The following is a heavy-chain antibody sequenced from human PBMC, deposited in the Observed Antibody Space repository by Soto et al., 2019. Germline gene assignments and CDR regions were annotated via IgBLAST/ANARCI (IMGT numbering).Heavy chain of an antibody. J-gene: IGHJ2*01. CDR1: GYTFTGYY. D-gene: IGHD2-21*02. V-gene: IGHV1-2*02. CDR3: ARMVTKRYWYFDL. Sequence: GASVKVSCKASGYTFTGYYMHWVRQAPGQGLEWMGWINPNSGGTNYAQKFQGRVTMTRDTSISTAYMELSRLRSDDTAVYYCARMVTKRYWYFDLWGRGTLVTVS. CDR2: INPNSGGT.